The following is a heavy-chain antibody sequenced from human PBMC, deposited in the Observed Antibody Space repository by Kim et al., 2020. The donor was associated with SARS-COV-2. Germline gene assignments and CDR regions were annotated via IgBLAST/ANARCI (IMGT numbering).Heavy chain of an antibody. D-gene: IGHD2-15*01. J-gene: IGHJ4*02. Sequence: ASVKVSCKASGYTFTSYYMHWLRQAPGQGLEWMGIINPSGGSTSYAQKFQGRVTMTRDTSTSTVYMELSSLRSEDKAVFYCARGYHCSGGSCYSTYYFDYWGQGTLVTVSS. CDR1: GYTFTSYY. V-gene: IGHV1-46*01. CDR3: ARGYHCSGGSCYSTYYFDY. CDR2: INPSGGST.